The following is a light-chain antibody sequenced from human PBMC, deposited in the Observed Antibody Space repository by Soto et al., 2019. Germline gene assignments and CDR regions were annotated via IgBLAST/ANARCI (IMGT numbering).Light chain of an antibody. CDR1: QSLSTS. J-gene: IGKJ4*02. CDR3: QQRSSWPLT. Sequence: EIVLTQSPATLSLSPGERATLSCRASQSLSTSLGWYQQKPGQAPMLLIDGASNRATGIPARFSGSGSGTDFTLTISSLEPEEFAVYFCQQRSSWPLTVGGGNKVEIK. V-gene: IGKV3-11*01. CDR2: GAS.